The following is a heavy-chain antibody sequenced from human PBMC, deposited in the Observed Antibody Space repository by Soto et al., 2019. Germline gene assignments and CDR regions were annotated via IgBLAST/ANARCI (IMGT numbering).Heavy chain of an antibody. J-gene: IGHJ6*01. CDR3: AATSGYDVYYDCCMDV. CDR2: ISAYNGNT. V-gene: IGHV1-18*01. CDR1: GYTFTSYG. D-gene: IGHD5-12*01. Sequence: QVQLVQSGAEVKKPGASVKVSCKASGYTFTSYGISWVRQAPGQGLEWMGWISAYNGNTNYAQKLQGRVTMTTDTDTSTADMERGGVRTDDTAVYYGAATSGYDVYYDCCMDVGGQGSTVPVSS.